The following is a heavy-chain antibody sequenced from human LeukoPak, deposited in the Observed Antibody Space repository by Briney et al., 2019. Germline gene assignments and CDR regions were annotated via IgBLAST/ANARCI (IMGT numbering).Heavy chain of an antibody. CDR1: GGSISSSSYY. Sequence: PSETLSLTCTVSGGSISSSSYYWGWIRQPPGKGLEWIGSIYYSGSTYYNPSLKSRVTISVDTSKNQFSLKLSSVTAADTAVYYCARGQGSSGWYNWFDPWGQGTLVTVSS. J-gene: IGHJ5*02. CDR2: IYYSGST. V-gene: IGHV4-39*01. D-gene: IGHD6-19*01. CDR3: ARGQGSSGWYNWFDP.